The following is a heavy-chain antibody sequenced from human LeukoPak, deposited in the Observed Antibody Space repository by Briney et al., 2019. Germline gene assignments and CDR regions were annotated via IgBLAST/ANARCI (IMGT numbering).Heavy chain of an antibody. J-gene: IGHJ4*02. CDR3: ARDGLRRPPTPYCGGDCPLDY. V-gene: IGHV3-48*03. D-gene: IGHD2-21*02. CDR2: ISSSGSTI. CDR1: GFTFSCYE. Sequence: TGGSLRLSCAASGFTFSCYEMNWVRQAPGKGLEWVSYISSSGSTIYYADSVKGLFTISRDNAKNSLYLQMNSLRVEDTAMYYCARDGLRRPPTPYCGGDCPLDYWGQGTLVSVSS.